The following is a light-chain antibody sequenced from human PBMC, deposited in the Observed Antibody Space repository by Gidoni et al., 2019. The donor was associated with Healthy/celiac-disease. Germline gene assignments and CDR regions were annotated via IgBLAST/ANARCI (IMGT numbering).Light chain of an antibody. J-gene: IGLJ2*01. CDR1: TSNIGSTP. Sequence: SVSTQPPSASGTPGQTITISCSDSTSNIGSTPVNWSQHIPGASPKPLIYSNSQRPSGVPDRLPGSKSGTSASLAISDLQSEDEADYYCATWVDRLNGLTFGGGTKLTVL. V-gene: IGLV1-44*01. CDR3: ATWVDRLNGLT. CDR2: SNS.